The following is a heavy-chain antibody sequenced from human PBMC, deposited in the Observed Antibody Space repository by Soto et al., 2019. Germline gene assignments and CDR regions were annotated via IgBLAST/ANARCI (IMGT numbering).Heavy chain of an antibody. CDR1: GYSISSSNW. Sequence: QVQLQESGPGLVKPSDTLSLTCAVSGYSISSSNWWGWIRPPPGKGLWWSGYIYYSGRTYYNPSLKSRATMSVDTSKNQFSLKLSSVSAVDTAVYYCARSAVALTAVGYFDYGGQGTLVTVSS. CDR2: IYYSGRT. CDR3: ARSAVALTAVGYFDY. J-gene: IGHJ4*02. V-gene: IGHV4-28*01. D-gene: IGHD5-12*01.